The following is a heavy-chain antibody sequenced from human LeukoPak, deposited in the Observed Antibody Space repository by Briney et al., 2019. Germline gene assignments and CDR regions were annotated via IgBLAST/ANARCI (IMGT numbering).Heavy chain of an antibody. CDR1: GYSFTSYW. V-gene: IGHV5-51*01. D-gene: IGHD3-10*01. CDR2: IYPGDSYT. J-gene: IGHJ3*02. CDR3: ARRSGSDALDI. Sequence: GESLRISCKGSGYSFTSYWIAWVRQMPGKGLEWMGIIYPGDSYTTYSPSFQGQVTISADKSISTAYLQWRSLKASDTAMYYCARRSGSDALDIWGQGTMVTVSS.